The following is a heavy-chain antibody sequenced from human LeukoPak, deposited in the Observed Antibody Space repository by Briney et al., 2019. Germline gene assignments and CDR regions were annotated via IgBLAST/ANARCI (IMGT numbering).Heavy chain of an antibody. Sequence: PGGSLRLSCSASGFTFGDFALSWVRQAPGKGLEWVSFIRNKHYGGSTEYAASVQGRFTISRDDSKSIAYLQMNSLKTEDTAVYYCTRLTMVRRVINGWLWDYYFDVWGQGALVTVSS. J-gene: IGHJ4*02. CDR2: IRNKHYGGST. D-gene: IGHD3-10*01. CDR3: TRLTMVRRVINGWLWDYYFDV. CDR1: GFTFGDFA. V-gene: IGHV3-49*04.